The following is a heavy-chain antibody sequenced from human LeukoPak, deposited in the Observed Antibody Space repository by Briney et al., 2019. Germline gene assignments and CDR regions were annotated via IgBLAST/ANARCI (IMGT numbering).Heavy chain of an antibody. Sequence: GGSLRLSCAASGFTFSSYGMHWVRQAPGKGLEWVAFIRYDGSNKYYADSVKGRFTIFRDNSKNTLYLQMNRLRAEDTAVYYCARDWRDSSGKFPNDAFDIWGQGTMVTVSS. J-gene: IGHJ3*02. V-gene: IGHV3-30*02. CDR3: ARDWRDSSGKFPNDAFDI. CDR1: GFTFSSYG. CDR2: IRYDGSNK. D-gene: IGHD3-22*01.